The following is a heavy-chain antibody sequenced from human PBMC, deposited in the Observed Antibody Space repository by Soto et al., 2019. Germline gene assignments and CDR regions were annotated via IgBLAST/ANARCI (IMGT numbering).Heavy chain of an antibody. CDR2: INPNTDVT. J-gene: IGHJ4*02. D-gene: IGHD3-10*01. Sequence: ASVKVSCKASGYTFSGYYMHWVRQAPGQGLEWMGWINPNTDVTNYAQRFQGRVTITRDTSASTAYMELSSLRSEDTAVYYCARTVGGAPGYWGQGTLVTVSS. V-gene: IGHV1-2*02. CDR3: ARTVGGAPGY. CDR1: GYTFSGYY.